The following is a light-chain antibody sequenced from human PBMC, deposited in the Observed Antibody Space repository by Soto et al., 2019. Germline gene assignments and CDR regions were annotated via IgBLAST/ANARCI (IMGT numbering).Light chain of an antibody. V-gene: IGKV3-20*01. J-gene: IGKJ4*01. CDR1: QSVSSSY. CDR3: QQYGSSPLT. Sequence: EIGLTQSPGTLSLSPGERATLSCRASQSVSSSYLAWYQQKPGQAPRLLIYGASSRATGIPDRFSGSGSGTDFTLTISRLEPEDFAVYYCQQYGSSPLTFGGRTKVAIK. CDR2: GAS.